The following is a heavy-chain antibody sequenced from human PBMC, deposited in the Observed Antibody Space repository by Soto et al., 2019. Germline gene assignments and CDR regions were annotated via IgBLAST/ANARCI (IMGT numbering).Heavy chain of an antibody. J-gene: IGHJ4*02. CDR3: ARGVPNCSSSSCYFDF. D-gene: IGHD2-2*01. CDR1: GFRFSIHW. Sequence: GGSLRLSCAASGFRFSIHWMNLVRQAPGKGLVWVSRISGDGRTTSHADSVKGRFTISRDNAKNTLYLQVNSLRVEDTAVYYCARGVPNCSSSSCYFDFWGQGILVTVSS. V-gene: IGHV3-74*01. CDR2: ISGDGRTT.